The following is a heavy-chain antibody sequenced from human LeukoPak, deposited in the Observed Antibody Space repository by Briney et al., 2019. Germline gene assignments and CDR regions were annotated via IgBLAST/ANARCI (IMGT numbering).Heavy chain of an antibody. J-gene: IGHJ4*02. CDR2: ISYDGSNK. Sequence: GGSLRLSCAASGFTFSSYGMHWVRQAPGKGLEWVAVISYDGSNKYYADSVKGRFTISRDNSKNTLYLQMNSLRAEDTAVYYCAKGVNGYDYFDYWGQGTLDTVSS. CDR1: GFTFSSYG. V-gene: IGHV3-30*18. D-gene: IGHD5-12*01. CDR3: AKGVNGYDYFDY.